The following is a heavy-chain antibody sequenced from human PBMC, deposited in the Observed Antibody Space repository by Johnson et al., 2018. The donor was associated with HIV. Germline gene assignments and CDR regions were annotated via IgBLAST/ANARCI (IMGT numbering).Heavy chain of an antibody. CDR3: AKRHGPIVGDTHDAFDI. CDR2: IRYDGSNK. Sequence: QVQLVESGGGLVQPGGSLRLSCAASGFTFSSYGMHWVRQAPCKGLEWVAFIRYDGSNKYYADSVNGRFAISRDNSKNTLYLQMNSLRAEDTAVYYCAKRHGPIVGDTHDAFDIWGQGTMVTVSS. D-gene: IGHD1-26*01. J-gene: IGHJ3*02. V-gene: IGHV3-30*02. CDR1: GFTFSSYG.